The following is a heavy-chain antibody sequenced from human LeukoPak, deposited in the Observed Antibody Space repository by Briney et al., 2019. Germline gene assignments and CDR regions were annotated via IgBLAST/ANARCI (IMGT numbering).Heavy chain of an antibody. V-gene: IGHV3-66*02. CDR3: ARVLSYYGPHGFDY. Sequence: PGGSLRLSCAASGFTFSTFWMSWVRQAPGKGLEWVSVIYSGGSTYYADSVKGRFTISRDNSKNTLYLQMNSLRAEDTAVYYCARVLSYYGPHGFDYWGQGTLVTVSS. D-gene: IGHD3-10*01. CDR1: GFTFSTFW. CDR2: IYSGGST. J-gene: IGHJ4*02.